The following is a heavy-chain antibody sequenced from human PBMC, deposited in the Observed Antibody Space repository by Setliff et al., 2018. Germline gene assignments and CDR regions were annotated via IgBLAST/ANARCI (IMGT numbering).Heavy chain of an antibody. CDR1: GYGFTSHY. J-gene: IGHJ5*02. CDR3: ARAPWGDDYDSLYTWFDP. V-gene: IGHV1-46*01. D-gene: IGHD3-22*01. CDR2: VSPSGGKT. Sequence: ASVKVSCKTSGYGFTSHYFHWLRQAPGQGLEWMGIVSPSGGKTTLSQKFQGRVSMTADASTATVYMELHSLTSEDTAIYYCARAPWGDDYDSLYTWFDPWGQGSLVTVSS.